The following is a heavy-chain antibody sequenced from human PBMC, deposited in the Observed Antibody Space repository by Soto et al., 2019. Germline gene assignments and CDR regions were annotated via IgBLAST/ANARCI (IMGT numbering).Heavy chain of an antibody. CDR2: ISGSGGST. D-gene: IGHD3-3*01. CDR3: AKLVFGVVISLLDY. CDR1: GFTFSSYA. J-gene: IGHJ4*02. Sequence: GSLRLSCAASGFTFSSYAMSWVRQAPGKGLEWVSAISGSGGSTYYADSVKGRFTISRDNSKNTLYLQMNSLRAEDTAVYYCAKLVFGVVISLLDYWGQGTLVTVSS. V-gene: IGHV3-23*01.